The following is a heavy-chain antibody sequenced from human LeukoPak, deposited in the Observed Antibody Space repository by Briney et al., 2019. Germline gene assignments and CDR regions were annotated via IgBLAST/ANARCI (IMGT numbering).Heavy chain of an antibody. CDR3: ARSIVGVRKRNDY. J-gene: IGHJ4*02. Sequence: ASVKVSCKASGYTFTSYDIIWVRQASGRGLAWMGWMNPNSGHTGYAQKFQGRVTMTRTTSISTAYMELTSLTSEDSAVYYCARSIVGVRKRNDYWGQGTLVTVSS. CDR2: MNPNSGHT. CDR1: GYTFTSYD. V-gene: IGHV1-8*01. D-gene: IGHD1-26*01.